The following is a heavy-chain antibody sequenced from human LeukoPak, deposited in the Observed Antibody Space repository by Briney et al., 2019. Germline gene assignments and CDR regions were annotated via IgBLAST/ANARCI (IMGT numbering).Heavy chain of an antibody. V-gene: IGHV4-31*03. CDR3: ARGYCTNGVCSSDYFDY. Sequence: PSETLSLTCTVSVCSISIGGYYWHWIRQPPGKGLEWIGYIYNSGSTYYNPSLKSRSTISLDTSKNHISLKLSSVIAADTAMYYCARGYCTNGVCSSDYFDYWGQGTLVTVSS. CDR1: VCSISIGGYY. D-gene: IGHD2-8*01. J-gene: IGHJ4*02. CDR2: IYNSGST.